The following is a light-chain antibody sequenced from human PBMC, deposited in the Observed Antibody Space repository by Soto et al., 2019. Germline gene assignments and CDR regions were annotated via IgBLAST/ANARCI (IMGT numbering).Light chain of an antibody. CDR2: DTS. CDR3: FLSYSGARVV. J-gene: IGLJ2*01. V-gene: IGLV7-46*01. Sequence: QAVVTKEPSLTVSPGGTVTLTCGPSTGAVTSGHYPYWFQQKPGQAPRTLIYDTSNKHSWTPARFSGSLLGGKAALTLSGAQPEDEAEYYCFLSYSGARVVFGGGTKLTVL. CDR1: TGAVTSGHY.